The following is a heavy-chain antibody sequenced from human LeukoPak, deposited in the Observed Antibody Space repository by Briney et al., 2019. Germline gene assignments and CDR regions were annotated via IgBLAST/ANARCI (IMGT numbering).Heavy chain of an antibody. CDR3: ARVHSGYDFFDY. CDR2: INPNSGGT. D-gene: IGHD5-12*01. Sequence: ASVKVSCKASGYTFTSYYMHWVRQAPGQGLEWMGWINPNSGGTNYAQKFQGRVTMTRDTSISTAYMELSRLRSDDTAVYYCARVHSGYDFFDYWGQGTLVTVSS. J-gene: IGHJ4*02. V-gene: IGHV1-2*02. CDR1: GYTFTSYY.